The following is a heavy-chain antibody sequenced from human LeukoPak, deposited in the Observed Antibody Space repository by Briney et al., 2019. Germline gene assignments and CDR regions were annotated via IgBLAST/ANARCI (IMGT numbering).Heavy chain of an antibody. V-gene: IGHV4-31*03. CDR1: GGSISSGGYY. CDR2: IYYSGST. D-gene: IGHD2-8*01. J-gene: IGHJ6*02. CDR3: ARAPADCTNGVCYDYGMDV. Sequence: SETLSLTCTVSGGSISSGGYYWSWIRQHPGKGLEWIGYIYYSGSTYYNPSLKSRVTISVDTSKNQFSLKLSPVTAADTAVYYCARAPADCTNGVCYDYGMDVWGQGTTVTVSS.